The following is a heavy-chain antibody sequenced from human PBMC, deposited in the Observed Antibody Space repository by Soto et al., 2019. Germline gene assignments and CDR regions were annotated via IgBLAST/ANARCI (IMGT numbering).Heavy chain of an antibody. CDR2: IIPIFGTA. Sequence: GASVKVSCKASGGTFSSYAISWVRQAPGQGLEWMGGIIPIFGTANYAQKFQGRVTITADESTSTAYMELSSLRSEDTAVYYCARVQYGDESPWFDPWGQGTLVTVSS. D-gene: IGHD4-17*01. J-gene: IGHJ5*02. CDR3: ARVQYGDESPWFDP. CDR1: GGTFSSYA. V-gene: IGHV1-69*13.